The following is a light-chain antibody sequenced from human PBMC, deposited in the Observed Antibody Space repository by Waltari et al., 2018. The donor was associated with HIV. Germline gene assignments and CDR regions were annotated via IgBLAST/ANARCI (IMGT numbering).Light chain of an antibody. J-gene: IGKJ1*01. CDR1: QSFCNN. V-gene: IGKV3-15*01. CDR2: GAS. CDR3: PQYDKWPRT. Sequence: EIVMTQSTDTLSVSPGERATLSCRARQSFCNNLAWYLQRPGQSPRLLIYGASTRATGVPARFSVSGSGTEFTLTINSLQSEDFAVYYCPQYDKWPRTLGQGTRVEIK.